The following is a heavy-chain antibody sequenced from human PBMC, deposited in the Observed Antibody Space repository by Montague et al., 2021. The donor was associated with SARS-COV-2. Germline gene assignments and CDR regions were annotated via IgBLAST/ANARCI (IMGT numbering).Heavy chain of an antibody. CDR1: GGSISSSSYY. J-gene: IGHJ6*02. CDR3: ARHAIVRKGVTKGMDV. CDR2: MYYSGST. Sequence: SETPSLTCTVSGGSISSSSYYWGWIRQPPGKGLEWIGNMYYSGSTYYNPSLKSRVTISIDTSKNQFSLKLSSVTAADTAVYYCARHAIVRKGVTKGMDVWGQGTTVTVSS. V-gene: IGHV4-39*01. D-gene: IGHD2-8*01.